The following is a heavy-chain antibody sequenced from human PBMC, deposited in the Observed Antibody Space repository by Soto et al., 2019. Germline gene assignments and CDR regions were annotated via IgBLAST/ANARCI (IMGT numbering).Heavy chain of an antibody. CDR3: AKCSGRTTTAFFSGPLDH. CDR1: GFTFDDYA. J-gene: IGHJ4*02. V-gene: IGHV3-9*01. Sequence: GGSLRLSCAASGFTFDDYAMHWVRQAPGKGLEWVSGINWNSGRIGYADSVKGRFTISRDNAKTSLYLQMNSLRAEDTALYYCAKCSGRTTTAFFSGPLDHWGQGTLVTVSS. D-gene: IGHD3-10*02. CDR2: INWNSGRI.